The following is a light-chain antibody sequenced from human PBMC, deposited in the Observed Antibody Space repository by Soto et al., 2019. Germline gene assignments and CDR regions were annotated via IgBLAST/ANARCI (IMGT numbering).Light chain of an antibody. CDR2: QAS. CDR3: QQYNVYSWT. J-gene: IGKJ1*01. V-gene: IGKV1-5*03. CDR1: QSVSTR. Sequence: DIVLTQSPSTLSASVGDRVTITCRASQSVSTRLAWYQQRPGKAPKLLIFQASNLKSGVPSRFSGSGSGTEFTLAISSLRPDDFATYFCQQYNVYSWTFGQGTRVELK.